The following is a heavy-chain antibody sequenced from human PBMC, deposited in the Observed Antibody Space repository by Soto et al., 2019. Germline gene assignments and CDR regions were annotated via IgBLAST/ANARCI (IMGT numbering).Heavy chain of an antibody. Sequence: EVHLVESGGDLVQPGGSLRLSCEASGFSFSSYWMTWVRQAPGKRLEYVAIIRQDGSEKNYVDSVMGRFTISRDNAKTSSYLQMNSLSDEDTAVYYCMTPPRERPFDYWGQGTLVTVSS. D-gene: IGHD1-1*01. CDR3: MTPPRERPFDY. CDR2: IRQDGSEK. CDR1: GFSFSSYW. J-gene: IGHJ4*02. V-gene: IGHV3-7*03.